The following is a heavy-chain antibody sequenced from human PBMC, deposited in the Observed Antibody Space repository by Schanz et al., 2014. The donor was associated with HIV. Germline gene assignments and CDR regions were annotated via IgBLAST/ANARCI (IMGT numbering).Heavy chain of an antibody. CDR2: ISYDGSNK. D-gene: IGHD2-2*01. Sequence: VNLVESGGGLVQPGGSLRLSCVDSGFTFRGRWMHWVRQAPGKGLEWVAVISYDGSNKYYADSVKGRFTISRDNSKNTLYLQMNSLRREDTAVYYCAKVGRIYSTTWIDYWGQGTLVTVSS. CDR3: AKVGRIYSTTWIDY. V-gene: IGHV3-30*18. CDR1: GFTFRGRW. J-gene: IGHJ4*02.